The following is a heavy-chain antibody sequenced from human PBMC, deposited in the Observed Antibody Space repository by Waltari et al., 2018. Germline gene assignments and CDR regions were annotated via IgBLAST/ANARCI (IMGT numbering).Heavy chain of an antibody. V-gene: IGHV3-21*02. Sequence: EVQLVESGGGLVNPGGSLRLTCAASGLRFSVYTLAWVRQAPGKGLGWVASISSRGHYIDDGDSGKGRFTISRDNSKSSLYLQMDSLGAGDTAVYYCVRDLRESRYMNFFDIWGQGTLVTVSS. CDR2: ISSRGHYI. CDR3: VRDLRESRYMNFFDI. D-gene: IGHD3-9*01. J-gene: IGHJ4*02. CDR1: GLRFSVYT.